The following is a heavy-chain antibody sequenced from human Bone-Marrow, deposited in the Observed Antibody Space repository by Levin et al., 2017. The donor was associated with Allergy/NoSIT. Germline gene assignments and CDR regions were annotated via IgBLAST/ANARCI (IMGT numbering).Heavy chain of an antibody. J-gene: IGHJ4*02. D-gene: IGHD3-22*01. CDR2: IGGDDDK. Sequence: ESGPTLVKPTQTLTLTCTFSGFSLSSNTMFVSWVRQPPGKALEWLALIGGDDDKLYNRPLQTRLTISKDTSKNQVVLTMTNMDPVDTATYFCARNHSSGWQDYWGQGTQVTVSS. CDR1: GFSLSSNTMF. CDR3: ARNHSSGWQDY. V-gene: IGHV2-70*19.